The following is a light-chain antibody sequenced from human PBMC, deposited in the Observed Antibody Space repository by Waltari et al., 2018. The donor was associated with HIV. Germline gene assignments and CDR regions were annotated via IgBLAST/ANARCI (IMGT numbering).Light chain of an antibody. CDR2: GAS. J-gene: IGKJ1*01. CDR3: HQYGSSPET. CDR1: QPVSSSH. V-gene: IGKV3-20*01. Sequence: DTALTQSPGTLSLSPGEAAILSCRTSQPVSSSHLGWYQQKPGQAPRLLVYGASTRAAGIPDRLSGSGSGADFTLSISRLEPEDFAVYYCHQYGSSPETFGQGTKV.